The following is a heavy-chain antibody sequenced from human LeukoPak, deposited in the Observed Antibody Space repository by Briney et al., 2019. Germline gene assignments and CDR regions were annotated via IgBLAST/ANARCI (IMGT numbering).Heavy chain of an antibody. Sequence: GSGPTLVKPTQTLTLTCSFSGFSLTTNGVGVGWIRQPPGKALEWLALIYWDDDERYSPSLKDRLTITKDTSKNQVVLTMTNMDPVDTATYFCARRPRYGVGWQNFDYWGQGTLVTVSS. CDR2: IYWDDDE. CDR3: ARRPRYGVGWQNFDY. V-gene: IGHV2-5*02. D-gene: IGHD6-19*01. CDR1: GFSLTTNGVG. J-gene: IGHJ4*02.